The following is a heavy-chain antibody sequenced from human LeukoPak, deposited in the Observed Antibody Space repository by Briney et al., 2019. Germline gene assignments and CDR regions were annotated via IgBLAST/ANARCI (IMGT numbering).Heavy chain of an antibody. V-gene: IGHV4-4*07. CDR3: ASVGQDYDSSGYYYEYLDY. D-gene: IGHD3-22*01. Sequence: SETLSLTCTVSGASISNYFWSWIRQPAGKGVEWVGRIYTSGRTHASGSTNYNPSLRSRVAMSVDTSKNQFSLKLSSVTAADTAVYYCASVGQDYDSSGYYYEYLDYWGQGTLVTVSS. CDR1: GASISNYF. CDR2: IYTSGRTHASGST. J-gene: IGHJ4*02.